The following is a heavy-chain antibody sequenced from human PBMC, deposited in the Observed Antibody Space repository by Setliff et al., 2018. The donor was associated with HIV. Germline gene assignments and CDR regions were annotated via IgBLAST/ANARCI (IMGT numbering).Heavy chain of an antibody. J-gene: IGHJ5*02. CDR2: MSYSGGA. CDR1: GDSFNNYY. D-gene: IGHD6-19*01. Sequence: SETLSLTCTVSGDSFNNYYCSWIRQLPGKGLEWIAYMSYSGGANYIPSLKSRVTISVDTSKGQFSLRLSSVTAADTAVYYCARLPRIALSGTFGWFDPWGQGTLVTVS. CDR3: ARLPRIALSGTFGWFDP. V-gene: IGHV4-59*08.